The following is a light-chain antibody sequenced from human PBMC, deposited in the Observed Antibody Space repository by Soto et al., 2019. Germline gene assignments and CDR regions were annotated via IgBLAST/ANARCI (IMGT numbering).Light chain of an antibody. CDR3: QKYTNVPA. V-gene: IGKV1-27*01. Sequence: DIQMTQSPSSLSASVGDRVTITCRASQGISNYFAWYQQIPGKVPKLLISAASTLQSGVPSRFSGSGSGTDFTLTISSLQPEDVATYYCQKYTNVPAFGGGTNVELK. CDR1: QGISNY. CDR2: AAS. J-gene: IGKJ4*01.